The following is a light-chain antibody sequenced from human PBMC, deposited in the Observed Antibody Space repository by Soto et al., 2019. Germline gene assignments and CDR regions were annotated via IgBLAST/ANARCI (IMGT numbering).Light chain of an antibody. CDR2: DVS. Sequence: QSALTQPASVSGSPGQSITISGTRTGSDVGGYDYVSWYQQHPGKAPKLMIFDVSTRPSGISIRFSGSKSGNTASLTISGLQAEDEADFYCSSYTSSSTLIFGGGTKLTVL. CDR1: GSDVGGYDY. J-gene: IGLJ2*01. V-gene: IGLV2-14*03. CDR3: SSYTSSSTLI.